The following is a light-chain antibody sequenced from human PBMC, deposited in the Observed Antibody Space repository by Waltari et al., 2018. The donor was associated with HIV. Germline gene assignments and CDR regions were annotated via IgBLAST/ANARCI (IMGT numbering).Light chain of an antibody. CDR1: HIGSTS. Sequence: SYELRQALSLSVALGQTAKMTCGGRHIGSTSVNWYQQRPGLAPVLVIYGDSHRPSGIPERFSGSTSGNTATLTISGAQGADEGDYYCQVWDTSVVFGGGTKLTV. V-gene: IGLV3-9*01. J-gene: IGLJ3*02. CDR3: QVWDTSVV. CDR2: GDS.